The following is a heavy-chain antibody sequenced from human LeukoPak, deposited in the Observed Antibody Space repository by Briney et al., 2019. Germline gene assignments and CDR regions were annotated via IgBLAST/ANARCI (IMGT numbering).Heavy chain of an antibody. CDR2: ISWNSGSI. V-gene: IGHV3-9*01. CDR3: AKDMRGIVGVIDY. J-gene: IGHJ4*02. Sequence: GGSLRLSCVASGFTFSDYIMNWVRQAPGKGLEWVSCISWNSGSIGYADSVKGRFTISRDNAKNSLYLQMNSLRAEDTALYYCAKDMRGIVGVIDYWGQGTLVTVSS. CDR1: GFTFSDYI. D-gene: IGHD1-26*01.